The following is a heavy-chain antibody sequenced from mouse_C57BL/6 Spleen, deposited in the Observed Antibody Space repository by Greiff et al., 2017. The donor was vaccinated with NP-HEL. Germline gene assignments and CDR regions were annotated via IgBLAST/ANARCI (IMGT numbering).Heavy chain of an antibody. CDR2: IWGGGRT. CDR1: GFSLTSYG. Sequence: VKLMESGPGLVAPSQSLSITCTVSGFSLTSYGVDWVRQPTGKGLEWLGVIWGGGRTNYNSALMSRLSISKDYSKSQGILEMIILQTDDTAMYYCAKHTDYGNDGVLYYAMDYWGEGTSGTVPS. J-gene: IGHJ4*01. CDR3: AKHTDYGNDGVLYYAMDY. V-gene: IGHV2-9*01. D-gene: IGHD2-2*01.